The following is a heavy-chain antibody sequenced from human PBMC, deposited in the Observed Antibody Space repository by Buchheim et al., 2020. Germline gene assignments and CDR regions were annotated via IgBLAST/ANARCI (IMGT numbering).Heavy chain of an antibody. CDR1: GYTFTGYY. V-gene: IGHV1-2*02. CDR3: ARDSGDYYDRSGDHY. Sequence: QVQLVQSGAEVKKPGASVKVSCKASGYTFTGYYMHWVRQAPGQGLEWMGWINHNSGGTNYAQKFQGRVTMTRDTSISTAYMELSRLRSDDTAVYFCARDSGDYYDRSGDHYWGQGTL. CDR2: INHNSGGT. J-gene: IGHJ4*02. D-gene: IGHD3-22*01.